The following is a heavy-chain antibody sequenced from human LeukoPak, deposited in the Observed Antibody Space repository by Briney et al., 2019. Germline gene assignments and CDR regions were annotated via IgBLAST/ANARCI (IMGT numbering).Heavy chain of an antibody. D-gene: IGHD1-14*01. Sequence: GGSLRLSCAASGFTFTSYWMNWVRQAPGKGLEWVANINLDGSEEFYLESVRGRFTISRDNAKNSLSLQMNNLRDEDTAVYYCAARKGVQTTAHWGQGTLNPVSA. CDR3: AARKGVQTTAH. CDR1: GFTFTSYW. V-gene: IGHV3-7*01. J-gene: IGHJ1*01. CDR2: INLDGSEE.